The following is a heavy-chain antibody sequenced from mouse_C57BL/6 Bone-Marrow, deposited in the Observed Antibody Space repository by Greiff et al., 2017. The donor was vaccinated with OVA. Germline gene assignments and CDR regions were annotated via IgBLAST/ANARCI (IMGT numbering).Heavy chain of an antibody. J-gene: IGHJ2*01. CDR3: ARDPFYYYGRAEYFDY. CDR1: GFTFSSYA. CDR2: ISDGGSYT. V-gene: IGHV5-4*01. D-gene: IGHD1-1*01. Sequence: EVKLMESGGGLVKPGGSLKLSCAASGFTFSSYAMSWVRQTPEKRLEWVATISDGGSYTYYPDNVKGRFTISRDNAKNNLYLQMSHLKSEDTAMYYCARDPFYYYGRAEYFDYWGQGTTLTVSS.